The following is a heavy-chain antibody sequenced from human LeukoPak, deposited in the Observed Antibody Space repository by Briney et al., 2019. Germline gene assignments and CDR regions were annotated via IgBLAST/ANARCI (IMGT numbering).Heavy chain of an antibody. Sequence: PGGSLRLSCVLSTFTKAWMNWVRQAPGKGLEWVSYISSSSSTIYYADSVKGRFTISRDNAKNSLYLQMNSLRAEDTAVYYCARGAYYYEDWGQGTLVTVSS. J-gene: IGHJ4*02. CDR3: ARGAYYYED. CDR1: TFTKAW. CDR2: ISSSSSTI. D-gene: IGHD3-22*01. V-gene: IGHV3-48*01.